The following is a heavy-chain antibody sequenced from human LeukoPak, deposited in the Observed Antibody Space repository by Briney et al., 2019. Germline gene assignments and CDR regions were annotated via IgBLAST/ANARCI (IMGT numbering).Heavy chain of an antibody. CDR3: AKGYSSGWYFSPDAFDI. J-gene: IGHJ3*02. D-gene: IGHD6-19*01. V-gene: IGHV4-59*01. CDR2: VYYTGST. Sequence: SETLSLTCTVSGGSISSYYWSWVRQPPGKGLEWIGFVYYTGSTNYSPSLKSRVTISVDTSKNQFSLKLRSVTAADTAVYYCAKGYSSGWYFSPDAFDIWGQGTMVTVSS. CDR1: GGSISSYY.